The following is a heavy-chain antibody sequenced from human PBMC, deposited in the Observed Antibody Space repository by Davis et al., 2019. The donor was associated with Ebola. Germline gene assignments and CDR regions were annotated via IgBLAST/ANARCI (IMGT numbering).Heavy chain of an antibody. V-gene: IGHV1-24*01. CDR2: FDPEDGET. CDR3: ERQPNSPEPHIVGAAASWFDP. D-gene: IGHD1-26*01. Sequence: AASVKVSCKVSGYTLPELSIHWVRQAPGKGLEWMGGFDPEDGETTYAQNFQGRVTMTRDTSISTAYMELSRLRSDDTAVYYCERQPNSPEPHIVGAAASWFDPWGQGTLVTVSS. CDR1: GYTLPELS. J-gene: IGHJ5*02.